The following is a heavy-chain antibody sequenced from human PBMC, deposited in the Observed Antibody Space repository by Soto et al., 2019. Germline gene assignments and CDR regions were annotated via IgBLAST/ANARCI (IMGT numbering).Heavy chain of an antibody. V-gene: IGHV4-34*01. CDR1: GGSFSGYY. Sequence: PSETLSLTCAVYGGSFSGYYWSWIRQPPGKGLEWIGEINHSGSTNYNPSLKSRVTISVDTSKNQFSLKLSSVTAADTAVYYCARAGVRGVIITEPNWFDPWSQGTLVTVSS. CDR3: ARAGVRGVIITEPNWFDP. CDR2: INHSGST. D-gene: IGHD3-10*01. J-gene: IGHJ5*02.